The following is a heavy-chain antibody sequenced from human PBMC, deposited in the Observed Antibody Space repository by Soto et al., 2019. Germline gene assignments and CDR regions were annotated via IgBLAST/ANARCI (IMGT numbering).Heavy chain of an antibody. CDR3: ARGAAGSYSCGYFYSIFN. Sequence: QVQLVESGGGVVQPGTSLRLSCAASEFTFRSYGMHWVRQVPGKGPEWVALIWYDGSKTYYADSVKGRFTISRDNSKNTLFLQMDSLRADDTAVYYCARGAAGSYSCGYFYSIFNWGQGTLVTVSS. V-gene: IGHV3-33*01. J-gene: IGHJ4*02. CDR1: EFTFRSYG. D-gene: IGHD3-10*01. CDR2: IWYDGSKT.